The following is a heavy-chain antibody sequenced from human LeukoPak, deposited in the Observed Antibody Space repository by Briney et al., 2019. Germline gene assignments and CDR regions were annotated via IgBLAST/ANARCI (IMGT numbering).Heavy chain of an antibody. V-gene: IGHV3-23*01. CDR1: GFTFSSFV. Sequence: GGSLRLSCAASGFTFSSFVMTWVRQAPGKGLEWVSCISGSGGSTYYADSVKGRFTISRDNSKNTLYLQMNSLRADDTAVYYRAKGTTAVFDYWGQGTLVTVSS. CDR3: AKGTTAVFDY. D-gene: IGHD4-11*01. J-gene: IGHJ4*02. CDR2: ISGSGGST.